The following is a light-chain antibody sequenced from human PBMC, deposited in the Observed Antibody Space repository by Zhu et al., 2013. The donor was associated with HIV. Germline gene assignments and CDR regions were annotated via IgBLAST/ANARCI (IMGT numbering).Light chain of an antibody. CDR2: GAS. CDR1: QGIGSY. J-gene: IGKJ1*01. V-gene: IGKV1-9*01. Sequence: IQLTQSPSSLSASVGDRVTITCRASQGIGSYLAWYRQKSGKAPELLIYGASTLQRGVPSRFSGSGSGTDFTLTISCLQTEDFATYFCQQYYSYPPWTFGQGTKVDIK. CDR3: QQYYSYPPWT.